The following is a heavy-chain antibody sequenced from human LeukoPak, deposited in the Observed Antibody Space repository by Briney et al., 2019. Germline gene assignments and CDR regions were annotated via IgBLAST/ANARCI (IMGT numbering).Heavy chain of an antibody. Sequence: GGSLRLSCAASGFIFSSYEMNWVRQAPGKGLEWVAFIRYDGSNKYYADSVKGRFTISRDNSKNTLYLQMNSLRAEDTAVYYCAKDTPDSSAYYLENWGQGTLVTVSS. CDR2: IRYDGSNK. D-gene: IGHD3-22*01. CDR3: AKDTPDSSAYYLEN. CDR1: GFIFSSYE. V-gene: IGHV3-30*02. J-gene: IGHJ4*02.